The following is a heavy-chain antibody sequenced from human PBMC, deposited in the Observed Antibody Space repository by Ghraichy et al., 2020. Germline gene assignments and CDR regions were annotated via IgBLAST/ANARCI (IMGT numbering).Heavy chain of an antibody. CDR2: ISSSSSTI. D-gene: IGHD6-6*01. CDR1: GFTFSNYS. V-gene: IGHV3-48*02. J-gene: IGHJ4*02. CDR3: ARVSGSSSRDY. Sequence: LTCAASGFTFSNYSMNWVRQAPGKGLEWVSYISSSSSTIYYADSVKGRFTISRDNAKNSLYLHMNSLRDEDTAVYYCARVSGSSSRDYWGQGTLVTVSS.